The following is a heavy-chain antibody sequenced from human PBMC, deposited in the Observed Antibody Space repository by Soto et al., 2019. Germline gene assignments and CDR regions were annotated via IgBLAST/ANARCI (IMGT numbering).Heavy chain of an antibody. J-gene: IGHJ5*02. D-gene: IGHD4-17*01. CDR1: GFTFSSYA. CDR3: AKDSMRYGDYTPNWFDP. CDR2: ISGSGGST. Sequence: EVQLLESGGGLVQPGGSVRLSCAASGFTFSSYARSWVRQAPGKGLEWVSAISGSGGSTYYADSVKGRFTISRDNSKNTLYLQMNSLRAEDTAVYYCAKDSMRYGDYTPNWFDPWGQGTLVTVSS. V-gene: IGHV3-23*01.